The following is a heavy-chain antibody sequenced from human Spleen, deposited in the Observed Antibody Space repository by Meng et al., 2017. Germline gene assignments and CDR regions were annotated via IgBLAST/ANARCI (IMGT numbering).Heavy chain of an antibody. J-gene: IGHJ4*02. CDR1: GYTFTGYY. CDR2: INPNTGVT. Sequence: QVQLVQSGAEVKKPGASVKVSCKASGYTFTGYYMHWVRQAPGQGLEWMGWINPNTGVTDYAQKFQGRVTMTRDTSISTAYMDLSSLMSDDTAVYFCARVGGREWYTNYPFDYWGQGTLVTVSS. V-gene: IGHV1-2*02. CDR3: ARVGGREWYTNYPFDY. D-gene: IGHD3-16*01.